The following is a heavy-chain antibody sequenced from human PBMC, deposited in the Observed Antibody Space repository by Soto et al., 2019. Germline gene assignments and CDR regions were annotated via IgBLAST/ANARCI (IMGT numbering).Heavy chain of an antibody. V-gene: IGHV1-46*01. CDR2: INPSGGST. CDR1: GYTFTSYY. J-gene: IGHJ6*02. CDR3: AREGDKGPQIGYYYSGMDV. Sequence: GASVKVSCKASGYTFTSYYMHWVGQAPGQGLEWMGIINPSGGSTSYAQKFQGGVTMTRDTSTSTVYMELSSLRSEDTAVYYCAREGDKGPQIGYYYSGMDVWGQGTTVTVS. D-gene: IGHD2-15*01.